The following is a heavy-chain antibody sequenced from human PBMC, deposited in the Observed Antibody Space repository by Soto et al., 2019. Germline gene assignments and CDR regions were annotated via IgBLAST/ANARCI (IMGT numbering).Heavy chain of an antibody. V-gene: IGHV3-23*01. CDR3: AKIGADYDILTGYYLAYYFDY. D-gene: IGHD3-9*01. CDR1: GFTFSSYA. Sequence: GGSLRLSCAASGFTFSSYAMSWVRQAPGKGLEWVSAISGSGGSTYYADSVKGRFTISRDNSKNTLYLQMNSLRAEDTAVYYCAKIGADYDILTGYYLAYYFDYWGQGTLVTVSS. CDR2: ISGSGGST. J-gene: IGHJ4*02.